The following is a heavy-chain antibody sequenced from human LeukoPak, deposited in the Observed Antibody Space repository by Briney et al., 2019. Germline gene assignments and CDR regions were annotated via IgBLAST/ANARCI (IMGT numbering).Heavy chain of an antibody. CDR2: IGTSGNTR. J-gene: IGHJ4*02. D-gene: IGHD1-7*01. CDR1: GFTFSSYE. CDR3: ARELSGTTSYYFDY. Sequence: GGSLRLSCAASGFTFSSYEMNWVRQAPGKGLEWVSYIGTSGNTRYYADSVKGRFTISRDNVKNSLYLQMNSLRVEDTAVYYCARELSGTTSYYFDYWGQGTLVTVSS. V-gene: IGHV3-48*03.